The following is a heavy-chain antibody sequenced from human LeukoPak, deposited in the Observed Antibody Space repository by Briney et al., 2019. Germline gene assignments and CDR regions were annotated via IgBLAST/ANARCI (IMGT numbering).Heavy chain of an antibody. CDR2: FDPEDGET. V-gene: IGHV1-24*01. D-gene: IGHD5-18*01. CDR1: GYTLTELS. Sequence: ASVKVSCKVSGYTLTELSMHWVRQAPGKGLEWMGGFDPEDGETIYAQKFQGRVTITTDESTSTAYMELSSLRSEDTAVYYCARGRYSYGYYYYYMDVWGKGTTGTVSS. CDR3: ARGRYSYGYYYYYMDV. J-gene: IGHJ6*03.